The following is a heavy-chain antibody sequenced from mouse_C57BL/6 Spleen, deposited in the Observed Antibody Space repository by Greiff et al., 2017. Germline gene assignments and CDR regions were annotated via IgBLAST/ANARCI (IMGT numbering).Heavy chain of an antibody. Sequence: VQLKESGAELVRPGASVTLSCKASGYTFTDYEMHWVKQTPVHGLEWIGAIDPETGGTAYNQKFKGKAILTADKSSSTAYMELRSLTSEDSAVYYCTGPFITTVVAPSGYFDVWGTGTTVTVSS. J-gene: IGHJ1*03. V-gene: IGHV1-15*01. CDR3: TGPFITTVVAPSGYFDV. CDR1: GYTFTDYE. D-gene: IGHD1-1*01. CDR2: IDPETGGT.